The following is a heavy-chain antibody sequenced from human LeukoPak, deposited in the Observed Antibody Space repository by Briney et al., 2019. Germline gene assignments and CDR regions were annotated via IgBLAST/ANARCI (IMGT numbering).Heavy chain of an antibody. J-gene: IGHJ3*02. Sequence: SVKVSCKASGGTFSSYAISWVRQAPGQGLEWMGRIITIFGTANYAQKFQGRVTITTDESTSTAYMELSSLRSEDTAVYYCARMGHGYSLDDAFDIWGQGTMVTVSS. CDR3: ARMGHGYSLDDAFDI. V-gene: IGHV1-69*05. CDR1: GGTFSSYA. D-gene: IGHD5-18*01. CDR2: IITIFGTA.